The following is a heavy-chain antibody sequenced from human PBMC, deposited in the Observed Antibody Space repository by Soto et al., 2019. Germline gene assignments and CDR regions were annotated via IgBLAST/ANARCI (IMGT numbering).Heavy chain of an antibody. J-gene: IGHJ4*02. CDR2: IWYDGSSK. Sequence: GGTLRLSCAASGFTCSSYGMHWVRQAPGKGLECVAVIWYDGSSKYYADSVKGRFTISRDNSKNTLYVQMNSLRAEDTAVYYCARETMVAYCAGRSCGGFDYLAQGTLVTGSS. CDR3: ARETMVAYCAGRSCGGFDY. V-gene: IGHV3-33*01. CDR1: GFTCSSYG. D-gene: IGHD2-15*01.